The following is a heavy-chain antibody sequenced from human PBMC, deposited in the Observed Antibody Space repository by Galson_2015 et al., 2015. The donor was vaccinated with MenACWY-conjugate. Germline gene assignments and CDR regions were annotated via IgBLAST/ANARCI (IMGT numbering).Heavy chain of an antibody. V-gene: IGHV1-18*01. CDR3: ARWLPGTFDAFDM. D-gene: IGHD5-12*01. J-gene: IGHJ3*02. CDR2: ISAYNGNT. CDR1: GYTFTSYG. Sequence: SVKVFCKASGYTFTSYGITWVRQAPGQGLEWMEWISAYNGNTNYAQKLQGRVTMTTDTSTSTAYMELRSLRSDDTAVYYCARWLPGTFDAFDMWGQGTMGTVSS.